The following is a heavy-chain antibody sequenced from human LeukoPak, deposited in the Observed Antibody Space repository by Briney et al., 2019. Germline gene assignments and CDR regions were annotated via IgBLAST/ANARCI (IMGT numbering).Heavy chain of an antibody. J-gene: IGHJ4*02. Sequence: GGSLRLSCAASGFTFSSYSMNWLRQAPGKGLEWVSSISRGGNSIYYAESVKGRFTISRDNAKNSLYLQMNSLRADDTAVYYCARDQYLDYRGQGTLVTVSS. V-gene: IGHV3-21*04. CDR3: ARDQYLDY. CDR2: ISRGGNSI. CDR1: GFTFSSYS.